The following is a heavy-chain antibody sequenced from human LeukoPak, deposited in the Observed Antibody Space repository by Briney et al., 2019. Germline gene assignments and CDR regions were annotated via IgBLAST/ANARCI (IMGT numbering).Heavy chain of an antibody. J-gene: IGHJ3*02. D-gene: IGHD3-16*01. V-gene: IGHV4-31*03. CDR2: IYYSGST. CDR1: GGSISSGGYY. CDR3: ASSTYYDYVWGSYALDI. Sequence: SQTLSLTCTVSGGSISSGGYYWSWIRQHPGKGLEWIGYIYYSGSTYYNPSLKSRVTISVDTSKNQFSLKLSSVTAADTAVYYCASSTYYDYVWGSYALDIWGQGTMVTVSS.